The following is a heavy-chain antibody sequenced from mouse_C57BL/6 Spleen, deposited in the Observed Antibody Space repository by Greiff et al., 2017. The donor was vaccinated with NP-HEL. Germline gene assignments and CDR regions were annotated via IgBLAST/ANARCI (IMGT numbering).Heavy chain of an antibody. V-gene: IGHV5-4*01. CDR1: GFTFSSYA. CDR2: ISDGGSYT. D-gene: IGHD1-1*01. Sequence: EVKLQESGGGLVKPGGSLKLSCAASGFTFSSYAMSWVRQTPEKRLEWVATISDGGSYTYYPDNVKGRFTISRDNAKNNLYLQMSHLKSEDTAMYYCARDLGDYYYFDYWGQGTTLTVSS. CDR3: ARDLGDYYYFDY. J-gene: IGHJ2*01.